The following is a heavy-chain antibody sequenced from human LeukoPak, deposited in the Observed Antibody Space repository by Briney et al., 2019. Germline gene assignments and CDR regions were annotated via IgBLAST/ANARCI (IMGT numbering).Heavy chain of an antibody. D-gene: IGHD3-3*01. CDR1: GFTFTTYD. Sequence: GGSLRLSCAASGFTFTTYDMHWVRQAPGKGLEWVAFIRYDGTNKHDADSVKGRFTISRDNSKNTLYLQMSSLRPEDTAVYYCANGGRFGVHDFYYMDVWGKGTTVTVSS. CDR2: IRYDGTNK. CDR3: ANGGRFGVHDFYYMDV. J-gene: IGHJ6*03. V-gene: IGHV3-30*02.